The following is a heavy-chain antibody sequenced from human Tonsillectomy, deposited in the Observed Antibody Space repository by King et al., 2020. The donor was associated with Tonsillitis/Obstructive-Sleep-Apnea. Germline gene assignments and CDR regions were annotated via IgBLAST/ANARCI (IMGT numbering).Heavy chain of an antibody. CDR1: GYAFTNYC. V-gene: IGHV1-46*01. D-gene: IGHD3-10*01. J-gene: IGHJ4*02. CDR3: ARDHYYGSGSYNYFDY. Sequence: QLVQSGAEVKKPGASVKVSCKASGYAFTNYCMHWVRQAPGQGLEWMGIIKPSSGSTTYAQKFQGRVTVTRDKSTSTVYLELSSLRSEETAVDYCARDHYYGSGSYNYFDYWGQGTLVTVSS. CDR2: IKPSSGST.